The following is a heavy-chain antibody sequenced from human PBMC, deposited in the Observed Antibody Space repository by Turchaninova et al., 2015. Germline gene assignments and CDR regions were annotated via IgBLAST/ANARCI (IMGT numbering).Heavy chain of an antibody. V-gene: IGHV4-39*07. J-gene: IGHJ4*02. CDR2: IYYSGTS. D-gene: IGHD5-18*01. Sequence: QLQLQESGPGPVKPSETLSLTPPVPGGAMINSRYYWGWARQPPGKGLDWIGSIYYSGTSYYNPSLKSRVTISVDTSKNQFSLKLSSVTAADTAVYYCARAPKSSPYSQFDYWGQGTLVTVSS. CDR3: ARAPKSSPYSQFDY. CDR1: GGAMINSRYY.